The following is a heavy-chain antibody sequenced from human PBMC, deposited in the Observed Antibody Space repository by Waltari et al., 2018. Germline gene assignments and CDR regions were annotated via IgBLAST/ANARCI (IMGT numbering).Heavy chain of an antibody. CDR1: GFNFGNYR. CDR3: AKGGLAVAVAHFDY. Sequence: EVQLVESGGGLVKPGGSLRLSCTGSGFNFGNYRMNWVRQAPGKGLEWVSSISSGSTYMYYADSVKGRFTISRDNAKNSVSLQMNSLRAEDTAVYYCAKGGLAVAVAHFDYWGQGTLATVSS. V-gene: IGHV3-21*01. J-gene: IGHJ4*02. D-gene: IGHD6-19*01. CDR2: ISSGSTYM.